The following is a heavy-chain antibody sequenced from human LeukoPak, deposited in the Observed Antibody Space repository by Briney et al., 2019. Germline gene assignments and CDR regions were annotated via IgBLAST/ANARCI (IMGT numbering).Heavy chain of an antibody. D-gene: IGHD6-13*01. Sequence: KTSETLSLTCTVSGGSISSSSYYWSWIRQPPGKGLEWIGEINHSGSTNYNPSLKSRVAISVDTSKNQFSLKLSSVTAADTAVYYCARRLPRIAAAGKLRPSRWFDPWGQGTLVTVSS. CDR2: INHSGST. J-gene: IGHJ5*02. CDR1: GGSISSSSYY. CDR3: ARRLPRIAAAGKLRPSRWFDP. V-gene: IGHV4-39*07.